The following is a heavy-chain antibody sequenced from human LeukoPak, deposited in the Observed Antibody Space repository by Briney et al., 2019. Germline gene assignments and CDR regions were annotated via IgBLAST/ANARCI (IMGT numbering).Heavy chain of an antibody. D-gene: IGHD5-18*01. Sequence: SGGSLRLSCAASGFTFSGYELNWVRQAPGKGLEWVSYISSSGNTLYYADSVKGRFTISRDYAKNSLYLQMNSLRAEDTVVYYCARDYGYSLYWGQGTLVTVSS. CDR2: ISSSGNTL. V-gene: IGHV3-48*03. CDR1: GFTFSGYE. CDR3: ARDYGYSLY. J-gene: IGHJ4*02.